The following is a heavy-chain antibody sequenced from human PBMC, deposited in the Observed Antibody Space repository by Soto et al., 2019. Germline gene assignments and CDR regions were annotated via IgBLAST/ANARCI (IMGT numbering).Heavy chain of an antibody. CDR2: VYYRGRS. Sequence: SETLSLICTVSGGSVSNSNYYWGWIRQSPGKGLEWIGSVYYRGRSYSKSSVKSRVTISVDTSKNQFSLNLNSVTASDTAVYYCVSQRTSVLTQAYFDYWGPGALVTVSS. D-gene: IGHD2-8*01. V-gene: IGHV4-39*01. CDR1: GGSVSNSNYY. J-gene: IGHJ4*02. CDR3: VSQRTSVLTQAYFDY.